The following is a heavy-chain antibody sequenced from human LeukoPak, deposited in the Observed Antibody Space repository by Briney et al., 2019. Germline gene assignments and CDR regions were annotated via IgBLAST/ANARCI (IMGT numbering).Heavy chain of an antibody. V-gene: IGHV1-69*05. J-gene: IGHJ3*02. Sequence: ASLKVSCKASVGTFTSYAIRCVRQAPGQGLEWMGRIIPIFGTANYAQKFQGRVTITTDESTSTAYMELRSLRSDDTAVYYCARALRVGAAGSDAFDIWGQGTMVTVSS. D-gene: IGHD1-26*01. CDR1: VGTFTSYA. CDR2: IIPIFGTA. CDR3: ARALRVGAAGSDAFDI.